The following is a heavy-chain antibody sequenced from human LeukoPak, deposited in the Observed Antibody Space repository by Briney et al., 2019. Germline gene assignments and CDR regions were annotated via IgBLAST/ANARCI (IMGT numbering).Heavy chain of an antibody. Sequence: PSETLSLTCTVSGGSISSYYWSWIRQPPGKGLEWIGYIYYSGSTNYNPSLKSRVTISVDTSKNQFSLKLSSVTAADTAVYYCARGGLSGSYLFDYWGQGTLVTVSS. CDR1: GGSISSYY. J-gene: IGHJ4*02. CDR3: ARGGLSGSYLFDY. D-gene: IGHD1-26*01. V-gene: IGHV4-59*01. CDR2: IYYSGST.